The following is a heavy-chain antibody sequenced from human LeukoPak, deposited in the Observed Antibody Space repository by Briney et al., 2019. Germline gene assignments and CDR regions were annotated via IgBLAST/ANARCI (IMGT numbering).Heavy chain of an antibody. V-gene: IGHV4-4*03. CDR2: IYHSGNT. Sequence: PPETLSLTCAVSGGSISRTNWWSWVRQPPGKGLEWIGEIYHSGNTNYNPSLKSRVTISVDKSKNQFSLKLSSVTAADTAVYYCARDAYDSSGYSFDYWGQGTLVTVSS. CDR1: GGSISRTNW. J-gene: IGHJ4*02. CDR3: ARDAYDSSGYSFDY. D-gene: IGHD3-22*01.